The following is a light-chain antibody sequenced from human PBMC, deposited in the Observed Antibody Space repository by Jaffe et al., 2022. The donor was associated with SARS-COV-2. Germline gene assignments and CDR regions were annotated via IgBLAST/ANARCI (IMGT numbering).Light chain of an antibody. J-gene: IGKJ2*01. CDR2: AAS. CDR3: QQSYSTPYT. CDR1: QSISSY. Sequence: DIQMTQSPSSLSASVGGRVTITCRASQSISSYLSWYQQKPGKAPNLLIYAASSLQSGVPSRFSGSGSGTDFTLTISSLQPEDFATYYCQQSYSTPYTFGQGTKLEIK. V-gene: IGKV1-39*01.